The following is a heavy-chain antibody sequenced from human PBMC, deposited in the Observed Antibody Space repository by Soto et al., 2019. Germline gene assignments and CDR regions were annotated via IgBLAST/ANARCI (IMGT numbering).Heavy chain of an antibody. CDR3: ARQGWLRFGDAFDI. J-gene: IGHJ3*02. CDR1: GFTFSSYA. Sequence: GGSLRLSCAASGFTFSSYAMHWVRQAPGKGLEWVAVISYDGSNKYYADSVKGRFTISRDNSKNTLYLQMNSLRAEDTAVYYCARQGWLRFGDAFDIWGQGTMVTVSS. CDR2: ISYDGSNK. D-gene: IGHD5-12*01. V-gene: IGHV3-30*04.